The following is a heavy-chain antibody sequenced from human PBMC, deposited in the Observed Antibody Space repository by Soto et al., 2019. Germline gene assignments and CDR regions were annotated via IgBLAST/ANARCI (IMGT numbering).Heavy chain of an antibody. CDR2: IHNSGTS. V-gene: IGHV4-59*01. D-gene: IGHD3-22*01. CDR3: ARDFYDSVGYTWFDS. CDR1: GDTSTSYY. J-gene: IGHJ5*01. Sequence: LSLTCTVSGDTSTSYYWGWIRQAPGKGLEWIGHIHNSGTSTHNPSLNGRVTISIDMSKKQFSLKLTSLTSADTAVYYCARDFYDSVGYTWFDSWSQGTLVTVSS.